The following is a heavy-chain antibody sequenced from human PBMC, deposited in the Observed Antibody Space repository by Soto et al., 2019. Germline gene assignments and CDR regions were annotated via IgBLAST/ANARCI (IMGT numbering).Heavy chain of an antibody. CDR2: ISGSGGST. CDR1: GFTFSSYA. Sequence: EVQLLESGGGLVQPGGSLRLSCAASGFTFSSYAMSWVRQAPGKGLEWVSAISGSGGSTYYADSVKGRFTISRDNSKNTLYLQMNSLRAEDTAVYYCAKDRWASIAVAGNLDFGGQGTLVTVSS. V-gene: IGHV3-23*01. J-gene: IGHJ4*02. D-gene: IGHD6-19*01. CDR3: AKDRWASIAVAGNLDF.